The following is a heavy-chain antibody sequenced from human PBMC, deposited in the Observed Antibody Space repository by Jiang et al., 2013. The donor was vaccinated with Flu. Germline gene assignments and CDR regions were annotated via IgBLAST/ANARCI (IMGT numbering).Heavy chain of an antibody. V-gene: IGHV3-72*01. CDR1: GFTFSDHY. CDR2: TRKKANSYTT. D-gene: IGHD2-21*02. Sequence: VQLVESGGGSVQPGGSLRLSCAASGFTFSDHYMDWVRQAPGEGLEWVGRTRKKANSYTTEYAASVKGRFTISRDDSKNSLYLQMNSLRTEDTAVYYCVRVTATFYFDYWGQGTLVTVSS. CDR3: VRVTATFYFDY. J-gene: IGHJ4*02.